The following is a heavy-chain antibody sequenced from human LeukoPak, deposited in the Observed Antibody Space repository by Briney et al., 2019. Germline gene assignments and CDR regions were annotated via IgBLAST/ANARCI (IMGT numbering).Heavy chain of an antibody. V-gene: IGHV3-48*04. CDR1: GFTFSSYS. J-gene: IGHJ6*03. CDR3: ASSDYYYYYMDV. Sequence: GGSLRLSCAASGFTFSSYSMNWVRQAPGKGLEWVSYISSSSTIYYADSVKGRFTISRDNAKNSLYLQMNSLRAEDTAVYYCASSDYYYYYMDVWGKGTTVTVSS. CDR2: ISSSSTI.